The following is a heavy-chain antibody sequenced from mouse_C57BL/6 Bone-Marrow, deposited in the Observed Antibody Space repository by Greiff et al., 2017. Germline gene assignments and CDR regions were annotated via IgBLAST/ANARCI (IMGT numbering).Heavy chain of an antibody. CDR1: GFSLTSYG. D-gene: IGHD1-1*01. CDR3: AKTSWTTVVAPSWYFDV. V-gene: IGHV2-5*01. J-gene: IGHJ1*03. CDR2: IWRGGST. Sequence: QVQLKESGPGLVQPSQSLSITCTVSGFSLTSYGVHWVRQSPGKGLEWLGVIWRGGSTDYNAAFMSRLSITKDNSKSQVFFKMNSLQADDTAIYYCAKTSWTTVVAPSWYFDVWGTGTTVTVSS.